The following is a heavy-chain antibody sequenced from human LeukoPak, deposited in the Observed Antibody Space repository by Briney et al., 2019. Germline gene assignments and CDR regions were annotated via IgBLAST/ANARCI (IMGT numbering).Heavy chain of an antibody. J-gene: IGHJ4*02. CDR3: ARGKEDTAMVREFDY. CDR2: INHSGST. CDR1: GGSISGYY. Sequence: PSETLSLTCTVSGGSISGYYWSWIRQPPGKGLEWIGEINHSGSTNYNPSLKSRVTISVDTSKNQFSLKLSSVTAADTAVYYCARGKEDTAMVREFDYWGQGTLVTVSS. D-gene: IGHD5-18*01. V-gene: IGHV4-34*01.